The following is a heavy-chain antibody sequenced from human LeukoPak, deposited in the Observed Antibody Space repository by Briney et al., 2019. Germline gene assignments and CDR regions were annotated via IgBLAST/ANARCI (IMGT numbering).Heavy chain of an antibody. CDR2: IYYSGST. V-gene: IGHV4-31*03. D-gene: IGHD5-24*01. Sequence: SETLSLTCSVSGGSISSGGYDWSWIRQHPGKGLEWIGYIYYSGSTYYNPSLKSRVTISVDTSKNQFSLKLSSVTAADTAVYYCARVGGYKVDYWGQGTLVTVSS. J-gene: IGHJ4*02. CDR3: ARVGGYKVDY. CDR1: GGSISSGGYD.